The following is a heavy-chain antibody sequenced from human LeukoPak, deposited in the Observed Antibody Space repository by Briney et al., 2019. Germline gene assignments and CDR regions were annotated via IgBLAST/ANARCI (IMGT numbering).Heavy chain of an antibody. Sequence: PSETLSLTCAVYGGSFSGYYWSWIRQPPGKGLEWIGYIYYSGSTNYNPSLKSRVTISVDTSKNQFSLKLSSVTAADTAVYYCARDTDYWGQGTLVTVSS. CDR2: IYYSGST. CDR3: ARDTDY. V-gene: IGHV4-59*01. J-gene: IGHJ4*02. CDR1: GGSFSGYY.